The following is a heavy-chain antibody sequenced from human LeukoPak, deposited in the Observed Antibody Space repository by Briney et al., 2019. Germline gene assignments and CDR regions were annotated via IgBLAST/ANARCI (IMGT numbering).Heavy chain of an antibody. V-gene: IGHV4-39*07. CDR2: IYYSGST. CDR1: GGSISSSSYY. CDR3: AQGGGVVSIASFDY. J-gene: IGHJ4*02. Sequence: PSETLSLTCTVSGGSISSSSYYWGWIRQPPGKGLEWIGSIYYSGSTYYNPSLKSRVTISVDTSKNQFSLKLSSVTAADTAVYYCAQGGGVVSIASFDYWGQGTLVAVSS. D-gene: IGHD3-3*01.